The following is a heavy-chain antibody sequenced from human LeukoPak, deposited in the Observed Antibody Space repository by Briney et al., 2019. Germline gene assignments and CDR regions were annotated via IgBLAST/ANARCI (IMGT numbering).Heavy chain of an antibody. CDR2: INHSGST. CDR1: GGSFSGYC. V-gene: IGHV4-34*01. Sequence: SETLSLTCAVYGGSFSGYCWSWIRQPPGKGLEWIGEINHSGSTNYNPSLKSRVTISVDTSKNQFSLKLSSVTAADTAVYYCARARTSGWYQAYYFDYWGQGTLVTVSP. CDR3: ARARTSGWYQAYYFDY. D-gene: IGHD6-19*01. J-gene: IGHJ4*02.